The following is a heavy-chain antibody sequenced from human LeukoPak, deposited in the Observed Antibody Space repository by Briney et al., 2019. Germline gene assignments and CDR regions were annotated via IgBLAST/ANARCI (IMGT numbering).Heavy chain of an antibody. J-gene: IGHJ6*02. Sequence: GGSLRLFCAASGFTFSSYGMHWVRQAPGKGLEWVAVISYDGSNKYYADSVKGRFTISRDNSKNTLYLQMNSLRAEDTAVYYCAKVVIAARPPYYYYYGMDVWGQGTTVTVS. D-gene: IGHD6-6*01. CDR3: AKVVIAARPPYYYYYGMDV. CDR2: ISYDGSNK. CDR1: GFTFSSYG. V-gene: IGHV3-30*18.